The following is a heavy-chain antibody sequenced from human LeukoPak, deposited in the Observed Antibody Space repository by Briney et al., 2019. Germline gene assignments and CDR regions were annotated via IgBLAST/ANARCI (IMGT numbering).Heavy chain of an antibody. J-gene: IGHJ4*02. CDR3: ARVVASNYYGSGSYYIDY. CDR2: IYHSGRT. CDR1: GGSISSGGYS. V-gene: IGHV4-30-2*01. Sequence: SQTLSLTCAVSGGSISSGGYSWSWIRQPPGKGLEWIGYIYHSGRTYYNPSLKSRVTISVDRSKNQFSLKLSSVTAADTAVYYCARVVASNYYGSGSYYIDYWGQGTLVTVSS. D-gene: IGHD3-10*01.